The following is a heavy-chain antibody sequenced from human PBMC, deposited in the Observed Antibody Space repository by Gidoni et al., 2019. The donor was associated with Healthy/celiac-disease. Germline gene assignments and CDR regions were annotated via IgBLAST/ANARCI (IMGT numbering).Heavy chain of an antibody. CDR2: ISSSSSTI. D-gene: IGHD6-19*01. J-gene: IGHJ6*02. CDR1: GFTFSSYS. CDR3: ARDRGSSGWYPGSGDYYYYGMDV. V-gene: IGHV3-48*02. Sequence: EVQLVESGGGLVQPGGSLRLSCAASGFTFSSYSMNWVRQAPGKGLEWVSYISSSSSTIYYADSVKGRFTISRDNAKNSLYLQMNSLRDEDTAVYYCARDRGSSGWYPGSGDYYYYGMDVWGQGTTVTVSS.